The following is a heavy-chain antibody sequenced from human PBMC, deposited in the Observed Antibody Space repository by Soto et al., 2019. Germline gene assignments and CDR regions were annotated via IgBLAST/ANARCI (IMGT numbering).Heavy chain of an antibody. CDR3: ASSYCGGNCYSKLPVDYYYYGMDV. CDR2: ISAYNGNI. V-gene: IGHV1-18*01. Sequence: QVQLVQSGAEVKKPGASVKVSCKASGYTFTNYGISWVRQAPGQGLEWMGWISAYNGNINYAQKLQGRVTMTTDTSTRTAYMELRSLRSDDTDMYYCASSYCGGNCYSKLPVDYYYYGMDVWGQGTTVTVSS. J-gene: IGHJ6*02. CDR1: GYTFTNYG. D-gene: IGHD2-21*02.